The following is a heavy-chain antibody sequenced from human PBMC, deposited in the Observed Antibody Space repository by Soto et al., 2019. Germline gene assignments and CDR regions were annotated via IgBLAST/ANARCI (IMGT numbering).Heavy chain of an antibody. CDR1: GGTFRNYP. CDR3: ARGPLVVLNYVES. V-gene: IGHV1-69*02. CDR2: IFPLTDIP. Sequence: QVQLVQSGTEVKKPGSSVKVSCKASGGTFRNYPINWVRQAPGQGLEWMGSIFPLTDIPDYAQNFQARLTISADKSTSTAYMELSSLTSYDTAMYFCARGPLVVLNYVESWGQGTLGTVSS. J-gene: IGHJ4*02.